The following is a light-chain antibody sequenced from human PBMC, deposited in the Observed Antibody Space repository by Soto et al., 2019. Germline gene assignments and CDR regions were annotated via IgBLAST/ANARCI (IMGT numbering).Light chain of an antibody. J-gene: IGKJ1*01. CDR2: KVS. CDR1: QRLVYSDGNTY. CDR3: MQGTHWPPT. V-gene: IGKV2-30*01. Sequence: VVLTQSQRSLPVTLGQSASISFRSSQRLVYSDGNTYLNWFRQRPGQSPRRLIYKVSSRDSGVPDRFSGSGSGTDFTLRISRVEAEDVGVYYRMQGTHWPPTFGQGTKVDI.